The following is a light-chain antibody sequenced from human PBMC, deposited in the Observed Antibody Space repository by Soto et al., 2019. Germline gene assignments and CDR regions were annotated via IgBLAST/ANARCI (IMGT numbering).Light chain of an antibody. CDR1: SSDVGGYSY. V-gene: IGLV2-14*01. CDR3: ASYTTSSTYV. J-gene: IGLJ1*01. Sequence: QSALTQPASVSGPPGQSIAISCTGTSSDVGGYSYVSWYQQQPGKAPKLVISDVSNRPSGVSDRFSGSKSGNTASLTISGLQTEDEADYYCASYTTSSTYVFGTGTKLTVL. CDR2: DVS.